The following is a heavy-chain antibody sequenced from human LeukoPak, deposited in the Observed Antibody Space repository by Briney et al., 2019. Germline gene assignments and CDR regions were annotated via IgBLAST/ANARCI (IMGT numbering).Heavy chain of an antibody. Sequence: GGSLRLSCAASGFTFSRYAMTWVRQAPGKGLEWVSTVSDSGTTYYADSVKGRFTISRDNSKNTLYLQMNSLRAEDTALYSCAKTISGYCTRTNCLNWFDPWGPGTLVTVSS. J-gene: IGHJ5*02. D-gene: IGHD2-2*03. V-gene: IGHV3-23*01. CDR2: VSDSGTT. CDR1: GFTFSRYA. CDR3: AKTISGYCTRTNCLNWFDP.